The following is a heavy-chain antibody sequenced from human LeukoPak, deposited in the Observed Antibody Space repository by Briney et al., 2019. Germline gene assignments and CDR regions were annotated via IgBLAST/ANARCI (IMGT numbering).Heavy chain of an antibody. CDR3: ARAGGGSCSRNWFDP. CDR1: GYTFTSYD. CDR2: MNPNSGNT. D-gene: IGHD2-15*01. V-gene: IGHV1-8*01. Sequence: ASVKVSCKASGYTFTSYDINWVRQATGQGLEWMGWMNPNSGNTGYAQKFQGRVTMTRNTSISTAYMELSSLRSEDTAVCYCARAGGGSCSRNWFDPWGQGTLVTVSS. J-gene: IGHJ5*02.